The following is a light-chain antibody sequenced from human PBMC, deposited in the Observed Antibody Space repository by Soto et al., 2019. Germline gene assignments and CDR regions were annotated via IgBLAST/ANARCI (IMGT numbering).Light chain of an antibody. V-gene: IGKV1-12*01. CDR3: QQTSAFPRT. CDR2: GAS. Sequence: DIQMTQSPSSVSASVGARLTITCRASRDISNSLAWYQQTPGKAPELLLRGASSLHRGVPSRFSGGGAGTEFTLTISSLQPEDFATYYCQQTSAFPRTFGQGTKVDVK. J-gene: IGKJ2*01. CDR1: RDISNS.